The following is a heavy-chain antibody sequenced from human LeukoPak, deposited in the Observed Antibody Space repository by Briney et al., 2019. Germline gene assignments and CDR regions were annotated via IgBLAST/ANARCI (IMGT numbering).Heavy chain of an antibody. V-gene: IGHV4-39*01. CDR1: GGSISSSSYY. J-gene: IGHJ4*02. D-gene: IGHD1-26*01. Sequence: PSETLSLTCTVSGGSISSSSYYWGWIRQPPGKGLEWIGSIYYSGSTYYNPSLKSRVTISVDTSKNQFSLKLSSVTAADTAVYYRARQEPPGIGDYWGQGTLVTLSS. CDR3: ARQEPPGIGDY. CDR2: IYYSGST.